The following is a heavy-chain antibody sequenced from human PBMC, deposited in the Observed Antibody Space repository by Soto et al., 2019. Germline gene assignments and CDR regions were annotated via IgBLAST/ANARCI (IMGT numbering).Heavy chain of an antibody. D-gene: IGHD3-16*01. CDR2: IYYSGTT. CDR1: GGSITTTSYF. V-gene: IGHV4-39*01. J-gene: IGHJ4*02. CDR3: ARQGGAWTTGPKRVNFDY. Sequence: SETLSLTCTVSGGSITTTSYFWGWIRQPPGKGLDWIGNIYYSGTTYYNPSLKSRVTISVDTSKNEFYLKLSSVTAADTALYYCARQGGAWTTGPKRVNFDYWGQGALVTVSS.